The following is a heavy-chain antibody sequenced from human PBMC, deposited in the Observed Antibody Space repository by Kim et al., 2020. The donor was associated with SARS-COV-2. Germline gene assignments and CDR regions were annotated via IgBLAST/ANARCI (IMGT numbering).Heavy chain of an antibody. D-gene: IGHD3-16*01. CDR2: ISSSSSYK. CDR3: ARGGYADVWGSYGDDYYYYGMDV. Sequence: GGSLRLSCAASGFTFSDYYMSWIRQAPGKGLEWVSYISSSSSYKNYADSVKGRFTIARDNAKKSLYLQMNSLRAEDTAVYYCARGGYADVWGSYGDDYYYYGMDVWGRGTTVTVSS. CDR1: GFTFSDYY. J-gene: IGHJ6*02. V-gene: IGHV3-11*05.